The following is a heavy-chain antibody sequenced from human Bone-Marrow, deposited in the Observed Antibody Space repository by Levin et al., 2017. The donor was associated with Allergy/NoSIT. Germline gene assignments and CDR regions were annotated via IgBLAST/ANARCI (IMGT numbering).Heavy chain of an antibody. CDR3: ASLVGATAPTGYYYGMDV. Sequence: AASVKVSCKASGGTFSSYAISWVRQAPGQGLEWMGGIIPIFGTANYAQKFQGRVTITADESTSTAYMELSSLRSEDTAVYYCASLVGATAPTGYYYGMDVWGQGTTVTVSS. D-gene: IGHD1-26*01. J-gene: IGHJ6*02. CDR2: IIPIFGTA. CDR1: GGTFSSYA. V-gene: IGHV1-69*13.